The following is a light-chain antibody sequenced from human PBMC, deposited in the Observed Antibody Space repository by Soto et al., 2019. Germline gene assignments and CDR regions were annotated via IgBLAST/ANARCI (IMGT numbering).Light chain of an antibody. J-gene: IGLJ2*01. CDR2: EVT. CDR1: SSDVGGYKY. V-gene: IGLV2-8*01. Sequence: QSALTQPPYASGSPGQSVTISCTGTSSDVGGYKYVSWYQQHPGKAPKLMIYEVTKRPSGVPDRFSGSKSGSTASLTVSGIQADDEADYYCRSYTGGNSLVFGGGTKLTVL. CDR3: RSYTGGNSLV.